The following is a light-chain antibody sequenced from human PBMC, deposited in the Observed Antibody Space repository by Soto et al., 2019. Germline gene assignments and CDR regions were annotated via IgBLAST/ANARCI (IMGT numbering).Light chain of an antibody. CDR2: DVD. Sequence: QSALTQPRSVSGSPGQSVTISCTGTSSDVGGYNYVSWYQQHPGNAPKLMIYDVDKRPSGVPDHFSGSKSGNTASLTISGLQAGDEADYYCCSYAGSYTYVFGTGTKVTVL. J-gene: IGLJ1*01. V-gene: IGLV2-11*01. CDR1: SSDVGGYNY. CDR3: CSYAGSYTYV.